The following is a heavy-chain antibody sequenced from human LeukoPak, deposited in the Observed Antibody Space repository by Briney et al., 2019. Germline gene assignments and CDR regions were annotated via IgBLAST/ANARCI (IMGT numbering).Heavy chain of an antibody. CDR3: AKSRGSGSSMARGVNFDY. V-gene: IGHV3-23*01. J-gene: IGHJ4*02. CDR1: GITFSSYG. CDR2: ISSTGGTT. Sequence: GGSLRLSCAASGITFSSYGMSWVRQAPGKGLEWVSSISSTGGTTYYADSVKGRYTISRDNSKNTLFLQMNSLRAEDTAVYYCAKSRGSGSSMARGVNFDYWGQGTLVTVSS. D-gene: IGHD3-10*01.